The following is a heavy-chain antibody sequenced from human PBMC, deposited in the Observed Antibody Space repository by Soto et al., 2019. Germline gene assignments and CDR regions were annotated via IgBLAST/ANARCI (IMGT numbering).Heavy chain of an antibody. V-gene: IGHV3-33*01. Sequence: PGGSLRLSCAASGFTFSSYGMHWVRQAPGKGLEWVAVIWYDGSNKYYADSVKGRFTISRDNSKNTLYLQMNSLRAEDTAVYYCARDIVATIRLMGYYYGMDVWGQGTTVTVSS. CDR1: GFTFSSYG. D-gene: IGHD5-12*01. J-gene: IGHJ6*01. CDR3: ARDIVATIRLMGYYYGMDV. CDR2: IWYDGSNK.